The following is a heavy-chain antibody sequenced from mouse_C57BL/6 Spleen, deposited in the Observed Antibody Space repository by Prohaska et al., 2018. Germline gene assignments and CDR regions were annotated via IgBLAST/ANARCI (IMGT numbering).Heavy chain of an antibody. CDR3: ARNGYDEGYAMDY. Sequence: QIQLVQSGPELKKPGETVKISCKASGYTFTTYGMSWVKQAPGKGLKWMGWINTYSGVPTYADDFKGRFAFSLETSASTAYLQINNLKNEDTATYFCARNGYDEGYAMDYWGQGTSVTVSS. V-gene: IGHV9-3*01. CDR1: GYTFTTYG. J-gene: IGHJ4*01. D-gene: IGHD2-2*01. CDR2: INTYSGVP.